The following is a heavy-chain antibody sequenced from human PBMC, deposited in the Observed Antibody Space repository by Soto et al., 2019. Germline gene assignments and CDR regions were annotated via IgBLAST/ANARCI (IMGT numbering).Heavy chain of an antibody. V-gene: IGHV1-3*01. CDR1: GYTFTSYG. Sequence: ASVKVSCKASGYTFTSYGIHWVRQAPGQRLEWMGWINAANGDTKYSPKFQGRVTITRDTSASTAYMELSSLRSEDTAVYYCVRSHVSATGIDWFAPRGQRSLVTVSA. D-gene: IGHD2-8*02. J-gene: IGHJ5*02. CDR2: INAANGDT. CDR3: VRSHVSATGIDWFAP.